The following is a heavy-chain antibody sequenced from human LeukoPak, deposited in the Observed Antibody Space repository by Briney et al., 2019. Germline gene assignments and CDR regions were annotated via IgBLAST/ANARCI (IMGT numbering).Heavy chain of an antibody. D-gene: IGHD2-2*01. CDR3: AREGKDGQLLSIPFDY. Sequence: GGCLRLSCAASGFTFDDYGMSWVRQAPGKGLEWVSGINWNGGSTGYADSVKGRFTISRDNAKNSLYLQMNSLRAEDTALYHCAREGKDGQLLSIPFDYWGQGTLVTVSS. CDR2: INWNGGST. J-gene: IGHJ4*02. V-gene: IGHV3-20*01. CDR1: GFTFDDYG.